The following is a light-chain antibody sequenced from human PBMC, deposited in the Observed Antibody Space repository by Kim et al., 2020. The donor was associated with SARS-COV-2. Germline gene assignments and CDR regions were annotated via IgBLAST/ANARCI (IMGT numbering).Light chain of an antibody. CDR3: AAWDDSLSGRV. V-gene: IGLV1-47*02. J-gene: IGLJ3*02. CDR2: TNN. CDR1: SSNIGSKN. Sequence: GQRITISWSGSSSNIGSKNVFWYQHLPGTAPKLLIYTNNQRPSGVPDRFSGSKSGTSASLAISGLRSEDEADYYCAAWDDSLSGRVFGGGTQLTVL.